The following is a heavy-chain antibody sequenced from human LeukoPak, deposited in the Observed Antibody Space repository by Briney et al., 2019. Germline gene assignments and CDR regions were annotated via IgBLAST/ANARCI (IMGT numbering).Heavy chain of an antibody. CDR1: GGTFSSYA. D-gene: IGHD3-16*01. V-gene: IGHV1-69*01. Sequence: SSVKVSCKASGGTFSSYAISWVRQAPGQGLECMGGIIPIFGTANYAQKFQGRVTITADESTSTAYMELSSLRSEDTAVYYCASLMGGYYGMDVWGKGTTVTVSS. J-gene: IGHJ6*04. CDR3: ASLMGGYYGMDV. CDR2: IIPIFGTA.